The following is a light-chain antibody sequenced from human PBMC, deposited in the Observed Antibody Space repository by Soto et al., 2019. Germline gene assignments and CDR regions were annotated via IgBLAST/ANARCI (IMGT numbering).Light chain of an antibody. V-gene: IGKV3-11*01. J-gene: IGKJ1*01. Sequence: EIVLTQSPATLSLSPGDRATLSCRASQSVSTYLAWYQQKPGQAPRLLMYGASTRATGIPARFSGSGSGTDFNLTISSLEPEDFAVYYCQQRSNWPRTFGQGTKVEIK. CDR1: QSVSTY. CDR3: QQRSNWPRT. CDR2: GAS.